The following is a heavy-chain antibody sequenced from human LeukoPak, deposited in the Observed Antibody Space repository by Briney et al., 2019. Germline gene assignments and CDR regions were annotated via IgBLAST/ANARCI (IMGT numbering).Heavy chain of an antibody. Sequence: GGSLRLSCAASGFTFSSYAMSWVRQAPGKRLEWVSAISGSGGSTYYADSVKGRFTISRDNSKNTLYLQMNSLRAEDTAVYYCAKGRYDSSGYYPYYFDYWGQGTLVTVSS. V-gene: IGHV3-23*01. CDR1: GFTFSSYA. CDR2: ISGSGGST. CDR3: AKGRYDSSGYYPYYFDY. J-gene: IGHJ4*02. D-gene: IGHD3-22*01.